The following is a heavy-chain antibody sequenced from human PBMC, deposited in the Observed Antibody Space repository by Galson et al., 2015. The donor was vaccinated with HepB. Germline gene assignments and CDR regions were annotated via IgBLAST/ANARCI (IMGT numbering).Heavy chain of an antibody. J-gene: IGHJ6*02. V-gene: IGHV3-23*01. Sequence: SLRLSCAASGFTFSSYAMSWVRQAPGKGLEWVSAISGSGGSTYYADSVKGRFTISRDNSKNTLYLQMNSLRAEDTAVYYCAKPPARGYYDFWSGYYTAYYYYYGMDVWGQGTTVTVSS. D-gene: IGHD3-3*01. CDR3: AKPPARGYYDFWSGYYTAYYYYYGMDV. CDR2: ISGSGGST. CDR1: GFTFSSYA.